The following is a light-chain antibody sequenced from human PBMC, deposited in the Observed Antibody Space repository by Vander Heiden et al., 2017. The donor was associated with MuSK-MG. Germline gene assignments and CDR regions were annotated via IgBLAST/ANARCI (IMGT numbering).Light chain of an antibody. Sequence: SALTQPRSVSGSPGQSVTISCTGSNSDVGTYDSVSWYQQHPGKAPTLLLHEVTERPSGVPYRFSGSKSGTTASLTISGLQAEDEADYYGSSFAGRDTFDVLFGGGTRLTVL. V-gene: IGLV2-11*01. J-gene: IGLJ2*01. CDR1: NSDVGTYDS. CDR2: EVT. CDR3: SSFAGRDTFDVL.